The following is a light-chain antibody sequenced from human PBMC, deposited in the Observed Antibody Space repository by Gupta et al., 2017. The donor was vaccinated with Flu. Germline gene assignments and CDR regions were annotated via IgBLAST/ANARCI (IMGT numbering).Light chain of an antibody. CDR3: QVWDGTSDHLMV. Sequence: SSVLTQPPSVSVAPGQTAIITCGGNNIGSKVVHWYQRKPGQAPVLVVYDDRDRPSGIPERFSGSNSENTATLTIGRAEAGDEADYYCQVWDGTSDHLMVFGGGTKLTVL. J-gene: IGLJ3*02. V-gene: IGLV3-21*02. CDR2: DDR. CDR1: NIGSKV.